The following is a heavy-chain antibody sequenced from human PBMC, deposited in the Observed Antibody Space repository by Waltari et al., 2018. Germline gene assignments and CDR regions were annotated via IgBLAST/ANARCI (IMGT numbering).Heavy chain of an antibody. CDR2: LSSGGAKI. J-gene: IGHJ4*02. D-gene: IGHD1-26*01. V-gene: IGHV3-48*03. CDR3: ARAEEISYSGSPHFDY. Sequence: EVQLVESGGGLVQPGGSLRLSCAASGFTFSSYDMIWVRQVPGKGLEWLGYLSSGGAKIYYAESVRGRLTISRDNAKTSLFLQMNSLRVEDTAIYYCARAEEISYSGSPHFDYWGQGTLVTVSS. CDR1: GFTFSSYD.